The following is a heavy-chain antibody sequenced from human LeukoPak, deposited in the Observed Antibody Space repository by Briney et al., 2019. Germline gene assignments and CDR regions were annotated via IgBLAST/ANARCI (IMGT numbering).Heavy chain of an antibody. V-gene: IGHV1-18*01. CDR3: ARDRYCSGGSCYVFDY. CDR1: GYTFTSYG. Sequence: ASVKVSCKASGYTFTSYGISLVRQAPGQGLEWMGWISAYNGNTNYAQKLQGRVTMTTDTSTSTAYMELRSLRSDDTAVYYCARDRYCSGGSCYVFDYWGQGTLVTVSS. J-gene: IGHJ4*02. CDR2: ISAYNGNT. D-gene: IGHD2-15*01.